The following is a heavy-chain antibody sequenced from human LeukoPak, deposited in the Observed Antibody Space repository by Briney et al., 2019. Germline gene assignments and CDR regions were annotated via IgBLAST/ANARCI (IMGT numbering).Heavy chain of an antibody. Sequence: SETLSLTCAVYGGSFSGCYWSWIRQPPGKGLEWIGEINHSGSTNYNPSLKSRVTISVDTSKNQFSQKLSSVTAADTAVYYCAAPRGYSYGYYYWGQGTLVTVSS. D-gene: IGHD5-18*01. CDR3: AAPRGYSYGYYY. J-gene: IGHJ4*02. V-gene: IGHV4-34*01. CDR1: GGSFSGCY. CDR2: INHSGST.